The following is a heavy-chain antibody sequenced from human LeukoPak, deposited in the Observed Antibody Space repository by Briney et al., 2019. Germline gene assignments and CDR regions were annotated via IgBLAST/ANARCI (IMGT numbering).Heavy chain of an antibody. CDR1: GGSFSGYY. CDR2: INHSGST. D-gene: IGHD6-13*01. J-gene: IGHJ6*03. V-gene: IGHV4-34*01. CDR3: ARGRSSSWYGSHYYYMDV. Sequence: SETLSLTCAVYGGSFSGYYWSWIRQPPGKGREWSGEINHSGSTNYNPSLKSRVTISVDTSKNQFSLKLSSVTAADTAVYYCARGRSSSWYGSHYYYMDVWGKGTTVTVSS.